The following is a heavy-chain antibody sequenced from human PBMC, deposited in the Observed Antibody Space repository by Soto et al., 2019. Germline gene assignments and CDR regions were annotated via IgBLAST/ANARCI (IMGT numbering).Heavy chain of an antibody. Sequence: QVQLQESGPGLVKPSETLSLTCTVSGGSISTYYWNWVRQPPGQGLEWIGDIYYSGTTTYNPSLKSRVTISVDTSKNQFSLELRSVTAADTAVYYCARDSRAMRVFDLWGRGTLVTVFS. CDR2: IYYSGTT. CDR3: ARDSRAMRVFDL. CDR1: GGSISTYY. D-gene: IGHD2-2*01. J-gene: IGHJ2*01. V-gene: IGHV4-59*01.